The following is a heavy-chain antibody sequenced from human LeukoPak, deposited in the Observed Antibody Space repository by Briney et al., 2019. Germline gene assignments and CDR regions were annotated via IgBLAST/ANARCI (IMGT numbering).Heavy chain of an antibody. CDR1: GFTFSSYW. Sequence: GGSLRLSCAASGFTFSSYWMSWIRQAPGKGLEWVSYISSSGSTIYYADSVKGRFTISRDNAKNSLYLQMNSLRAEDTAVYYCARDVRYSSGWYLYYYYYMDVWGKGTTVTVSS. V-gene: IGHV3-11*04. CDR3: ARDVRYSSGWYLYYYYYMDV. CDR2: ISSSGSTI. D-gene: IGHD6-19*01. J-gene: IGHJ6*03.